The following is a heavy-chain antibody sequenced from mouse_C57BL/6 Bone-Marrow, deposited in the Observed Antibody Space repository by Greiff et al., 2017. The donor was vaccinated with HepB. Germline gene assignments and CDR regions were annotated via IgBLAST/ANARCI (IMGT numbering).Heavy chain of an antibody. CDR3: TEDYFYYFDY. Sequence: EVMLVESGGGLVQPGGSMKLSCVASGFTFSNYWMNWVRQSPEKGLEWVAQIRLKSDNYATHYAESVKGRFTISRDDSKSSVYLQMNNLRAEDTGIYYCTEDYFYYFDYWGQGTTLTVSS. CDR1: GFTFSNYW. J-gene: IGHJ2*01. V-gene: IGHV6-3*01. D-gene: IGHD1-1*02. CDR2: IRLKSDNYAT.